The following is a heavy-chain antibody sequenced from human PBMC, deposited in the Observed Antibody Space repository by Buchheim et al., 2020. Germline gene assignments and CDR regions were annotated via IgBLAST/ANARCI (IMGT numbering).Heavy chain of an antibody. J-gene: IGHJ6*02. CDR1: GGSISSSNW. D-gene: IGHD6-6*01. V-gene: IGHV4-4*02. Sequence: QVQLQESGPGLVKPSGTLSLTCAVSGGSISSSNWWSWVRQPPGKGLEWIGEIYHSGSTNYNPSLKSRVTISVDKSKNQFSLKLSSVTGADTAVYYCARAGVKYSSSSPPYYYYGMEVWGRGTT. CDR2: IYHSGST. CDR3: ARAGVKYSSSSPPYYYYGMEV.